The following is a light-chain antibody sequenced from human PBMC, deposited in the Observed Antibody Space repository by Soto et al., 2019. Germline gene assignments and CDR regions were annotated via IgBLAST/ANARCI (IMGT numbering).Light chain of an antibody. CDR1: QTISSW. Sequence: DIQMTQSPSTMSGSVGDRVTITCRASQTISSWLAWYQQKPGKAPKLLIYKASTLKSGVQSRFSGSGSGTEFTLTISSLQPDDFATYYCQQYNSYSGTVGQGTKVEIK. CDR2: KAS. V-gene: IGKV1-5*03. CDR3: QQYNSYSGT. J-gene: IGKJ1*01.